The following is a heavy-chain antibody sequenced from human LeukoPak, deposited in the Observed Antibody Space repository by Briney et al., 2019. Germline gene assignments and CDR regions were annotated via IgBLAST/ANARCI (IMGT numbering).Heavy chain of an antibody. CDR3: ARCLLEWPCDY. CDR1: GGTFSSYA. V-gene: IGHV1-18*01. CDR2: ISAYNGNT. Sequence: ASVKVSCKASGGTFSSYAISWVRQAPGQGLEWMGWISAYNGNTNYAQKLQGRVTMTTDTSTSTAYMELRSLRSDDTAVYYCARCLLEWPCDYWGQGTLVTVSS. D-gene: IGHD3-3*01. J-gene: IGHJ4*02.